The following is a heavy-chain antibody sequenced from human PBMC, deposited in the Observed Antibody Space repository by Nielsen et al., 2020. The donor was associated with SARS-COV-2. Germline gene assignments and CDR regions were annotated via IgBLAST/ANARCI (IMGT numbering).Heavy chain of an antibody. CDR3: ARVGNYVWGSYRQGYFDY. Sequence: ASVKVSCKASGYTFTSYGISWVRQAPGQGLEWMGWISAYNGNTNYAQKLQGRVTMTTDTSTSTAYMELRSLRSDDTAVYYCARVGNYVWGSYRQGYFDYWGQGTLVTVSS. CDR2: ISAYNGNT. J-gene: IGHJ4*02. CDR1: GYTFTSYG. D-gene: IGHD3-16*02. V-gene: IGHV1-18*01.